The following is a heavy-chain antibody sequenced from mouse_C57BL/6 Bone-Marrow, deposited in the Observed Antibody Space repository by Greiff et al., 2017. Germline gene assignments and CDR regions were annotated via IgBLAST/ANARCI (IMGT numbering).Heavy chain of an antibody. D-gene: IGHD1-1*01. V-gene: IGHV1-53*01. CDR3: ARYGGFTTVVAYYAMDY. J-gene: IGHJ4*01. CDR2: INPSNGGT. Sequence: QVQLQQPGTELVKPGASVKLSCKASGYTFTSYWMHWVKQRPGQGLEWIGNINPSNGGTTYNEKFKSKATLTVDKSSSTAYMQLSSLTSEDSAVYYCARYGGFTTVVAYYAMDYWGQGTAVTVSS. CDR1: GYTFTSYW.